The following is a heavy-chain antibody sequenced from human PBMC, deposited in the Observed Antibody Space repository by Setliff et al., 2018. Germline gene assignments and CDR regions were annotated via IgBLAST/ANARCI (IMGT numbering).Heavy chain of an antibody. Sequence: ASVKVSCKASGYTLSNSILSWVRQAPGQGLEWVGWINAYNGETYSAQKFQDRVTLTTHASTNMGYLELRDLRSDDTAVYYCLRLVRYCTKIACQATSGDEVWGLGTLVTVSS. CDR1: GYTLSNSI. D-gene: IGHD2-8*01. CDR3: LRLVRYCTKIACQATSGDEV. V-gene: IGHV1-18*01. J-gene: IGHJ4*02. CDR2: INAYNGET.